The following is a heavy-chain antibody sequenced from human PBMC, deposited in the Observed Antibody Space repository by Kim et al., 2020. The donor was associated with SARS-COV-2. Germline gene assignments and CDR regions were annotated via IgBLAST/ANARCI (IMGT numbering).Heavy chain of an antibody. V-gene: IGHV4-31*03. CDR1: GGSISSGGYY. CDR3: ARARIIMIVVVKYFDY. CDR2: IYYSGST. J-gene: IGHJ4*02. Sequence: SETLSLTCTVSGGSISSGGYYWSWIRQHPGKGLEWIGYIYYSGSTYYNPSLKSRVTISVDTSKNQFSLKLSSVTAADTAVYYCARARIIMIVVVKYFDYWGQGTLVTVSS. D-gene: IGHD3-22*01.